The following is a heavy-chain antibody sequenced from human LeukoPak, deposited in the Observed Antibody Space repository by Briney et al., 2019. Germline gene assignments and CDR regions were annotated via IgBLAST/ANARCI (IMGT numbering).Heavy chain of an antibody. J-gene: IGHJ4*02. D-gene: IGHD2/OR15-2a*01. V-gene: IGHV3-23*01. CDR1: GFTFSDCA. CDR3: AREHFDFDY. CDR2: ITGIGIRT. Sequence: PGGSLRLSCEASGFTFSDCAMTWVRQAPGKGLEWVSEITGIGIRTYYAGSVKGRFTISRDNSKNTLYLQMNSLRAEDTAVYYCAREHFDFDYWGQGTLVTVSS.